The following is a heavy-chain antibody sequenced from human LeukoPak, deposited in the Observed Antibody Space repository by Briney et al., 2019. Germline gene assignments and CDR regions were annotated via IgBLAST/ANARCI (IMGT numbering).Heavy chain of an antibody. D-gene: IGHD3-3*01. CDR1: GFTFSTYA. CDR2: MTANGDTP. Sequence: GGSLRLSCTASGFTFSTYAMNWVRHAPGKGLEWVLHMTANGDTPEHPHFVKGRFTISRDNSKTTLYLHMNGLRDEDTAIYYCANPLYDFWSGPDYWGQGTLVTVSS. CDR3: ANPLYDFWSGPDY. V-gene: IGHV3-23*01. J-gene: IGHJ4*02.